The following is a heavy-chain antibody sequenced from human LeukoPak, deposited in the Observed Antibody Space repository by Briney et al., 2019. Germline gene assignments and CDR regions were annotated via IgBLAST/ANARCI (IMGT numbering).Heavy chain of an antibody. J-gene: IGHJ6*02. Sequence: PGGSLRLSCAASGFTFSSYAMSWVRQAPGKGLEWVSAISGSGGSTYYADSVKGRFTISRDNSKNTLYLQMNSLRAEDTAVYYCARSQAVAGTSWFSRVQDYYYGMDVWGQGTTVTVSS. CDR3: ARSQAVAGTSWFSRVQDYYYGMDV. D-gene: IGHD6-19*01. CDR1: GFTFSSYA. CDR2: ISGSGGST. V-gene: IGHV3-23*01.